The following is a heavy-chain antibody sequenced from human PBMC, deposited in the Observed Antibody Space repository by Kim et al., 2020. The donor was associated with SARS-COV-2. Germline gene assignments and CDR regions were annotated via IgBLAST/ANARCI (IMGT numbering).Heavy chain of an antibody. V-gene: IGHV4-31*03. Sequence: SETLSLTCTVSGGSIFSRAYYWSWLRQPPGEGLEWIGYIYYSGTTYYNPSLKSRITISVDTSNNQFSLKLTSVTAADTAVYYCARDLSGYGLFDYWGQGTLVTVSS. J-gene: IGHJ4*02. CDR2: IYYSGTT. D-gene: IGHD5-12*01. CDR3: ARDLSGYGLFDY. CDR1: GGSIFSRAYY.